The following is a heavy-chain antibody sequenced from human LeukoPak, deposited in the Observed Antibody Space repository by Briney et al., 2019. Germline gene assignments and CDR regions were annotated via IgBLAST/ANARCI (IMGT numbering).Heavy chain of an antibody. Sequence: PGGSLRLSCAASGFTFSSYWMSWVRQAPGKGLEWVANIRQDGSEKYYVDSVKGRFTISRDNAKNSLYLQMNSLRADDTAIYYCARGVAAGYDYWGQGTLVTVSS. CDR3: ARGVAAGYDY. D-gene: IGHD6-13*01. V-gene: IGHV3-7*03. J-gene: IGHJ4*02. CDR2: IRQDGSEK. CDR1: GFTFSSYW.